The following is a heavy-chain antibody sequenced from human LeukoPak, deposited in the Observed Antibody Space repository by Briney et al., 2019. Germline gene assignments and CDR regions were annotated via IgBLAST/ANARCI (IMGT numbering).Heavy chain of an antibody. CDR2: LYPGDSDT. CDR1: GFTFPTSW. D-gene: IGHD5-18*01. Sequence: GEALKISCKGSGFTFPTSWIGWVRQMPGKGLDWMAILYPGDSDTRYSPSFQGQVTISADRSVSTAYLQLRSLKASDSAMYYCARGRRYSYGTDFDYWGQGTLVTVSS. V-gene: IGHV5-51*01. CDR3: ARGRRYSYGTDFDY. J-gene: IGHJ4*02.